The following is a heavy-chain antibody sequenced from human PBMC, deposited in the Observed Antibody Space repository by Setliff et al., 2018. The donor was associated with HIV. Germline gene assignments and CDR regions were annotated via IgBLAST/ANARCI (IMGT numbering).Heavy chain of an antibody. J-gene: IGHJ4*02. D-gene: IGHD2-8*01. Sequence: SETLSLTCNVSGDSISTSTYYWGWVRQSSGKGLEWIGSIAYSGGTTYSPSLRSQVTISLDTSKNQFSLQVTSVTAADTAVYYCARDPYCPNTCYEDFTFDSWGQGTLVTVSS. CDR3: ARDPYCPNTCYEDFTFDS. V-gene: IGHV4-39*07. CDR2: IAYSGGT. CDR1: GDSISTSTYY.